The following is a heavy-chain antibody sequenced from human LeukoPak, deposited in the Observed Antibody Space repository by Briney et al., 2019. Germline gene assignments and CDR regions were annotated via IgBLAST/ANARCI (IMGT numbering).Heavy chain of an antibody. J-gene: IGHJ5*02. CDR1: GASVSSGSFY. Sequence: PSETLSLTCSVSGASVSSGSFYWVWLRQSPGKGLEWIATIYYTGSTYYDPSLKSRVSISIDTSNNQFSLNVKSVSAADTAVYYCARHSGSGSLSRPFDPWGEGTLVTVTS. D-gene: IGHD3-10*01. CDR3: ARHSGSGSLSRPFDP. CDR2: IYYTGST. V-gene: IGHV4-39*01.